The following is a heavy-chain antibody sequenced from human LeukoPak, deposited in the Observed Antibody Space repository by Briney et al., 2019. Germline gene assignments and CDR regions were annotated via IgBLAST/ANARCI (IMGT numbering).Heavy chain of an antibody. Sequence: GGSLRLSCAASGFTVSSNYMSWVRQAPGEGLEWVSVIYIGGSTDYADSIKGRFTISRDDSKNTVYLQMNSLRAEDTAVYYCARRYYDILTGYYFDYWGQGTLVTVSS. J-gene: IGHJ4*02. D-gene: IGHD3-9*01. CDR1: GFTVSSNY. CDR3: ARRYYDILTGYYFDY. V-gene: IGHV3-53*01. CDR2: IYIGGST.